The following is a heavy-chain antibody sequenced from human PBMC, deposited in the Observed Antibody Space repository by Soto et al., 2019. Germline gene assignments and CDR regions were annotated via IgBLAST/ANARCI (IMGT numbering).Heavy chain of an antibody. CDR3: ARGRGYSGYLDY. J-gene: IGHJ4*02. CDR1: GFTFSSYG. D-gene: IGHD5-12*01. Sequence: GGSLRLSCAASGFTFSSYGMHWVRQAPGKGLEWVAVIWYDGSNKYYADSVKGRFTISRDNSKNTLYLQMNSLRAEDTAVYYCARGRGYSGYLDYWGQGTLVTVSS. V-gene: IGHV3-33*01. CDR2: IWYDGSNK.